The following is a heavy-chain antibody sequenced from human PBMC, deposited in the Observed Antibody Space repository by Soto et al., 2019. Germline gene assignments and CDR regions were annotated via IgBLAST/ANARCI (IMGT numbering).Heavy chain of an antibody. V-gene: IGHV4-30-2*01. CDR1: GGSISSGGYS. D-gene: IGHD4-17*01. CDR2: IYHSGST. Sequence: QLQLQESGSGLVKPSQTLSLTCAVSGGSISSGGYSCNWIRQPPGKGLEWIGYIYHSGSTYYNPSLKSRVTISVDRSKNQFSLKLSSVTAAVTAVYYCARGVTTVTTFDYWGQGTLVTVSS. CDR3: ARGVTTVTTFDY. J-gene: IGHJ4*02.